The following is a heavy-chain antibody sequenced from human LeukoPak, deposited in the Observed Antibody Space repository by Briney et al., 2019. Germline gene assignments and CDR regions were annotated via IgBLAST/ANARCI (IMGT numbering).Heavy chain of an antibody. CDR1: GYSFTSYW. D-gene: IGHD3-10*01. V-gene: IGHV5-51*01. CDR3: ARRSRRFGELFDWFDP. CDR2: IYPGDSDT. Sequence: GESLKISCNCSGYSFTSYWIVWVRQMPGKGLEWMGIIYPGDSDTRYSPSFQGQVTISADKSISTAYLQWSSLKASDTAMYYCARRSRRFGELFDWFDPWGQGTLVTVSS. J-gene: IGHJ5*02.